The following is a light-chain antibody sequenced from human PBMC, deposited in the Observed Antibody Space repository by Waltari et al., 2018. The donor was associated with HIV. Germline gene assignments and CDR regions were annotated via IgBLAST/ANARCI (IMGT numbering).Light chain of an antibody. CDR1: QSIGSW. Sequence: DIQMTQSPSTLSASVGDRVTITCRASQSIGSWLAWYQQRPGKAPNLLIYKASSLESGVPSRFNGSGSGTDFTLTISSLQPDDFATYYCQQYNSYPYTFGQGTKLDIK. CDR3: QQYNSYPYT. CDR2: KAS. V-gene: IGKV1-5*03. J-gene: IGKJ2*01.